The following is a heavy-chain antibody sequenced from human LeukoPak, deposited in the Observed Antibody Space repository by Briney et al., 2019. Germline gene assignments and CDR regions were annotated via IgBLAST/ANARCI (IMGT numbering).Heavy chain of an antibody. CDR1: GYTFSDYY. V-gene: IGHV1-2*02. CDR2: NNPHTGAS. J-gene: IGHJ5*02. D-gene: IGHD2/OR15-2a*01. CDR3: ASHENQVS. Sequence: ASVKVSCKASGYTFSDYYVHWIRRAPGQGLERMGWNNPHTGASNCTQKFQGRVTMTRDTSLSTAYMELSGLTSDDTAIYYCASHENQVSWGQGTLVTVSS.